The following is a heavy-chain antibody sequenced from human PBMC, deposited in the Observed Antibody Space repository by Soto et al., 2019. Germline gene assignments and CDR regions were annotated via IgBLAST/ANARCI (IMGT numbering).Heavy chain of an antibody. CDR3: ARGRYSSGWGYYYYYGMDV. CDR1: GGTFSSYS. Sequence: GASVKVSCKASGGTFSSYSISWVLQAPGQGLEWMGGIIPIFGTANYAQKFQGRVTITADESTSTAYMELSSLRSEDTAVYYCARGRYSSGWGYYYYYGMDVWGQGTTVTVSS. D-gene: IGHD6-19*01. J-gene: IGHJ6*02. CDR2: IIPIFGTA. V-gene: IGHV1-69*13.